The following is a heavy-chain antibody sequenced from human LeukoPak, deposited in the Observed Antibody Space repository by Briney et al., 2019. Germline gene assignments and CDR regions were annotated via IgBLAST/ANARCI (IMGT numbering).Heavy chain of an antibody. Sequence: ASVKVSCKASGYTFTGYYMHWVRQAPGQGLEWMGRINPNSGGTNYAQKFRGRVTMTRNTSISTAYMELTSLRSEDTAVYYCVGGAPNWGFDYWGQGTLVTVSS. CDR3: VGGAPNWGFDY. CDR1: GYTFTGYY. CDR2: INPNSGGT. J-gene: IGHJ4*02. D-gene: IGHD7-27*01. V-gene: IGHV1-2*06.